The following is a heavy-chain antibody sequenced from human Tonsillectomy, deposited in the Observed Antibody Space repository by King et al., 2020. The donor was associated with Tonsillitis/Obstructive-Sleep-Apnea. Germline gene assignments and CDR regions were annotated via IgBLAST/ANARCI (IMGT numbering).Heavy chain of an antibody. CDR3: ARDNGYDFWSGSAVGRDV. CDR2: IYTSGST. V-gene: IGHV4-4*07. Sequence: VQLQESGPGLVKPSETLSLTCTVSGGSISSYYWSWIRQPAGKGLEWIGRIYTSGSTNYNPSLKSRLTMSVDTSKNQFSLKLGSVTAADTAVYYCARDNGYDFWSGSAVGRDVWGQGTTVTVSS. D-gene: IGHD3-3*01. CDR1: GGSISSYY. J-gene: IGHJ6*02.